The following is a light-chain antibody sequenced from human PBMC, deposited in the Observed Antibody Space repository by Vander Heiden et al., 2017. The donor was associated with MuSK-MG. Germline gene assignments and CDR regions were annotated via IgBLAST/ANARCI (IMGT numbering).Light chain of an antibody. J-gene: IGLJ1*01. V-gene: IGLV1-47*01. CDR3: ATWDDSLTGHV. Sequence: QSVVTQPPSASGTPGQRGTISCSGSGAHIGSNDLNWSHPFPGTAPKLLIYRNDHRPSVVPARFSGSKSGTSASLATSWLQSEDEADYYCATWDDSLTGHVFGTGTEVTVL. CDR2: RND. CDR1: GAHIGSND.